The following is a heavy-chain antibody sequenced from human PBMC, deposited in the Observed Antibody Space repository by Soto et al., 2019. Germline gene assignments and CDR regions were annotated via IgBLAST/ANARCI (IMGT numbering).Heavy chain of an antibody. CDR3: ARDFGENDILTGYYIGIDY. J-gene: IGHJ4*02. D-gene: IGHD3-9*01. V-gene: IGHV3-21*01. CDR2: ISSSSSYI. Sequence: GGSLRLSCAASEFTFSNYAMSWVRQAPGKGLEWVSSISSSSSYIYYADSVKGRFTISRDNAKNSLYLQMNSLRAEDTAVYYCARDFGENDILTGYYIGIDYWGQGTLVTVSS. CDR1: EFTFSNYA.